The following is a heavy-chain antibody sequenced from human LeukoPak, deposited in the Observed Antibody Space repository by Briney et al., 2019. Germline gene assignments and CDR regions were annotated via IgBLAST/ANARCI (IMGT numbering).Heavy chain of an antibody. CDR3: ARWKSRRTLSSAYYFDY. V-gene: IGHV5-51*01. J-gene: IGHJ4*02. D-gene: IGHD6-19*01. CDR2: IYPGDSDT. CDR1: GYSFTSYW. Sequence: GESLKISCKGSGYSFTSYWIGWVRQMPGKGLEWMGIIYPGDSDTRYSPSFQGQVTISADKSISTAYLQWSSLKASDTAMYYCARWKSRRTLSSAYYFDYWGQGTLVTVSS.